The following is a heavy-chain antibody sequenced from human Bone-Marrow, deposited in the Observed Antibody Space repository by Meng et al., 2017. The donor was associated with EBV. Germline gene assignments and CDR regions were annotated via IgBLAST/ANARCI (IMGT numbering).Heavy chain of an antibody. CDR1: GFTVRSND. D-gene: IGHD2-15*01. J-gene: IGHJ4*02. V-gene: IGHV3-53*01. Sequence: EVQLVXXXXXXIQXGXXXRLACVASGFTVRSNDMSWVRQAPGKGLEWVSVIYSGTITYYADSVKGRFTISRDNSKTTVYLQMNSLRADDTAVYYCATCGGEWQLPDYWGQGTLVTVSS. CDR3: ATCGGEWQLPDY. CDR2: IYSGTIT.